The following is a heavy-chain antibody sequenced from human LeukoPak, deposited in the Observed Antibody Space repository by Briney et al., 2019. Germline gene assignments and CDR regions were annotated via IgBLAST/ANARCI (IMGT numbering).Heavy chain of an antibody. D-gene: IGHD2-2*01. J-gene: IGHJ4*02. Sequence: GGSLRLSCAASGVTVSSKYMSWVRQAPWKGLEWGSVIYSGGSTYYADSVKGRFTISRDNSKNTLYLQMNSLRAEDTAVYYCARGCSSTSCYGFDYWGQGTLVTVSS. CDR3: ARGCSSTSCYGFDY. CDR1: GVTVSSKY. CDR2: IYSGGST. V-gene: IGHV3-53*01.